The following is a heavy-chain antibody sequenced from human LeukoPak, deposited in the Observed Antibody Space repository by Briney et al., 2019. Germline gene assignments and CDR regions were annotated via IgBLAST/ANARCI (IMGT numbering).Heavy chain of an antibody. CDR1: GFRFSNYA. CDR2: NIGSSGST. D-gene: IGHD5-12*01. Sequence: PGGSLRLSCAASGFRFSNYAMNWVRQAPGKGLEWVSVNIGSSGSTSYADSVKGRFTISRDNSKNTLYLQMNSLRDEDTAVYYCAKGGYDYVEIGYFDFWGQGTLVTVSS. V-gene: IGHV3-23*01. J-gene: IGHJ4*02. CDR3: AKGGYDYVEIGYFDF.